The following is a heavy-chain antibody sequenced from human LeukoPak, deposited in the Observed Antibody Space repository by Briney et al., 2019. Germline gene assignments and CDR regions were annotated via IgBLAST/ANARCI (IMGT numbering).Heavy chain of an antibody. J-gene: IGHJ4*02. D-gene: IGHD6-13*01. CDR1: GFTFSSYG. Sequence: GGSLRLSCPASGFTFSSYGMHWVRQAPGKGLEWVAMIWYDGSNMYYADSVKGRFTTSRDNSKNTVFLQMNSLRAEDTGVYYCARGGCARSSCYDNWGQGTLVTVSS. CDR3: ARGGCARSSCYDN. CDR2: IWYDGSNM. V-gene: IGHV3-33*01.